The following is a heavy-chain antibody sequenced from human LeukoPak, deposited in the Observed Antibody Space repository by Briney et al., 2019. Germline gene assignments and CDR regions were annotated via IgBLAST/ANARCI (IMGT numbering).Heavy chain of an antibody. D-gene: IGHD6-13*01. V-gene: IGHV3-23*01. Sequence: PGGSLRLSCAASGFTFSSYAMSWVRQAPGKGQEWVSAISGSGGSTYYADSVKGRFTISRDNSKNTLYLQMNSLRAEDTAVYYCAKERIAAAGAYYYYGMDVWGQGTTATVSS. CDR2: ISGSGGST. CDR3: AKERIAAAGAYYYYGMDV. J-gene: IGHJ6*02. CDR1: GFTFSSYA.